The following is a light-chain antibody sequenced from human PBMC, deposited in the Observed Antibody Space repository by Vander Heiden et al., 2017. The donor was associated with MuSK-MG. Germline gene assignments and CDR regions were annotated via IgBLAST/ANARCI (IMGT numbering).Light chain of an antibody. CDR1: SSNIGAGYD. Sequence: QSVLTQPPSVAGAPRQRVTISCTRSSSNIGAGYDVNWYQCLPGPVHKHLVFADIKWHAGVPDRASGSRSGTSASLAITGLQAEDEADDYCQCYDRSMSGSWVFGGGTKLTVL. V-gene: IGLV1-40*01. CDR2: ADI. J-gene: IGLJ3*02. CDR3: QCYDRSMSGSWV.